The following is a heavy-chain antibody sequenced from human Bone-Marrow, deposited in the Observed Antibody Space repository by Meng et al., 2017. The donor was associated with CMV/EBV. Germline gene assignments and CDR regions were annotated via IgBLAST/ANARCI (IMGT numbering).Heavy chain of an antibody. J-gene: IGHJ4*02. D-gene: IGHD6-13*01. V-gene: IGHV3-21*01. CDR3: ARDPLFSSHVPYFDS. CDR2: ITATSDYI. CDR1: GFTFSRYS. Sequence: GESLKISCLASGFTFSRYSMDWVRHVPGKGLEWVASITATSDYIHYGDSVRGRFTISRDNAKNSLSLQMDGLRVEDTGVYFCARDPLFSSHVPYFDSWGQGVHVTVSS.